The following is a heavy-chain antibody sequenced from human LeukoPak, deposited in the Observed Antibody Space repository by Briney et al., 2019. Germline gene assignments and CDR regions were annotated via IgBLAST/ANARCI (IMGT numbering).Heavy chain of an antibody. D-gene: IGHD3-3*01. CDR1: GFTFSSYA. CDR3: ARDYDFWSGYYYYFDY. J-gene: IGHJ4*02. CDR2: ISYDGSNK. V-gene: IGHV3-30-3*01. Sequence: GGSLRLSCAASGFTFSSYAMHWVRQAPGKGLERVAVISYDGSNKYYADSVKGRFTISRDNSKNTLYLQMNSLRAEDTAVYYCARDYDFWSGYYYYFDYWGQGTLVTVSS.